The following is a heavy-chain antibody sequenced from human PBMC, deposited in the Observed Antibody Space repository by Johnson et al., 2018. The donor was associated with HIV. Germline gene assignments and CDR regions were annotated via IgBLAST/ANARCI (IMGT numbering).Heavy chain of an antibody. V-gene: IGHV3-11*04. CDR3: ARGAYYYLI. J-gene: IGHJ3*01. CDR1: GFTFSDHY. CDR2: ISGSGSII. D-gene: IGHD3-22*01. Sequence: QVQLVESGGGLVKPGGSLKLSCAVSGFTFSDHYMSWIRQTPGKGLQWVSYISGSGSIIYSTDSVQGRFTISRDNVKNSLYLQMDSLRPEDTAVYYCARGAYYYLIWGQGTMVTVSS.